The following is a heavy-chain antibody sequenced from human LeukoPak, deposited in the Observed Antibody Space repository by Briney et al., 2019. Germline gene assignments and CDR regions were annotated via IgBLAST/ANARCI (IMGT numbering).Heavy chain of an antibody. CDR1: GFTFSSYA. CDR3: GIIDPYQGCRCYSVQ. CDR2: ITTSGGSA. Sequence: PGESLRLSCAASGFTFSSYAMSWVRRAPGKGLEWVSGITTSGGSASYADSVKGRFTISRDNPGNTLFMEMHRLRAGDTAFYYCGIIDPYQGCRCYSVQWGQGTLVTVSS. J-gene: IGHJ4*02. D-gene: IGHD3-10*01. V-gene: IGHV3-23*01.